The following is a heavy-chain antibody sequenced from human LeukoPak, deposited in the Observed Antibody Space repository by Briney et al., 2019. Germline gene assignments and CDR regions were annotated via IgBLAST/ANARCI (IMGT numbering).Heavy chain of an antibody. D-gene: IGHD3-10*01. J-gene: IGHJ4*02. CDR2: ISAYNGNT. CDR3: ARASGSLLDYFDY. Sequence: ASVKVSCKASGYTFTGYYMHWVRQAPGQGLEWMGWISAYNGNTNYAQKLQGRVTMTTDTSTSTAYMELRSLRSDDTAVYYCARASGSLLDYFDYWGQGTLVTVSS. V-gene: IGHV1-18*04. CDR1: GYTFTGYY.